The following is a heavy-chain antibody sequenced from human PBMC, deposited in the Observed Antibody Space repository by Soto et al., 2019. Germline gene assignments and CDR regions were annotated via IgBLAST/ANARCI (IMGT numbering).Heavy chain of an antibody. CDR3: VRQGIGNLHGLVDV. CDR2: VYSPGGT. CDR1: SGPSSSHN. Sequence: QVQLQQSGPGLVKPSETLSLTCSVSSGPSSSHNWGWIRQPPGRGLEWIGYVYSPGGTSYNPSLKSRVTISADPSTNHLSLTLTSVTAADTAVYYCVRQGIGNLHGLVDVWGQGTTVRVSS. J-gene: IGHJ6*02. V-gene: IGHV4-59*08. D-gene: IGHD1-1*01.